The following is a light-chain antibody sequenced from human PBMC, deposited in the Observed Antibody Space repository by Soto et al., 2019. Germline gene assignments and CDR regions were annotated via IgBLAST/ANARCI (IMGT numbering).Light chain of an antibody. CDR3: QQYNNWPPIT. V-gene: IGKV3-15*01. CDR2: GAS. J-gene: IGKJ5*01. Sequence: EVVLTQSPATLSLSPGERATLSCRASQSVSSNLAWYQQKPGQAPRLLIYGASSRATGIPARFIGSGSATEFTLTISSLQSEDFAVYYCQQYNNWPPITFGQGTRLEIK. CDR1: QSVSSN.